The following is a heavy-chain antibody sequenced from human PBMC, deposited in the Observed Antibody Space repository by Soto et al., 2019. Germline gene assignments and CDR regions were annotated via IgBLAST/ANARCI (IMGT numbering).Heavy chain of an antibody. V-gene: IGHV3-48*03. CDR2: ISSSGSTI. D-gene: IGHD3-16*01. CDR3: ARTPHYDYAFERGLDY. Sequence: GGSLRLSCAASGFIFSSYAMSWVRQAPGKGLQWVSTISSSGSTIYYADSVKGRFTISRDNAKNSLYLQMNSLRAEDTAVYYCARTPHYDYAFERGLDYWGQGTLVTVSS. J-gene: IGHJ4*02. CDR1: GFIFSSYA.